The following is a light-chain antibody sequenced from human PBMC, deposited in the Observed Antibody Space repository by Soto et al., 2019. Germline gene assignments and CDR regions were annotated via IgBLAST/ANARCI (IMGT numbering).Light chain of an antibody. CDR2: TAS. CDR1: QGIDTW. Sequence: DIQMTQSPSSLSASVGDRVTITCRASQGIDTWLAWYQQKPGKAPNLLIYTASSLESGVPSRFSGSGSGTEFTLTISSLQPEDFATYYCQRLDTYPITFGPGTKVDIK. V-gene: IGKV1-5*03. CDR3: QRLDTYPIT. J-gene: IGKJ3*01.